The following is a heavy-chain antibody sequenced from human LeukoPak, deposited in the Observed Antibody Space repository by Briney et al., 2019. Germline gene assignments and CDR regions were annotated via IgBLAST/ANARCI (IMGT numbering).Heavy chain of an antibody. J-gene: IGHJ4*03. CDR2: FDPEDGET. D-gene: IGHD6-13*01. CDR3: ATAPGIAAAGTVTPFDY. CDR1: GYTLTELS. Sequence: APVKLCCTVSGYTLTELSMHWVRQAPGKGLEWMGGFDPEDGETIYAQRFQGRVTMTEDTSTDTAYMELSSLRSEDTAVYYCATAPGIAAAGTVTPFDYWGHGTMVSVSS. V-gene: IGHV1-24*01.